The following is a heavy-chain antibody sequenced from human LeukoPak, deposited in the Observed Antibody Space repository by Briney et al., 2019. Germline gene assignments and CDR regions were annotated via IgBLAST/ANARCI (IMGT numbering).Heavy chain of an antibody. CDR1: LDSLSRYY. Sequence: SGGLSVTRMVCLDSLSRYYWSWMRQPAGKGVEWIGRIYNSGIITYNPSLKSRVTMSIDTSNNQFSLRLRFVTAADTAVYYCARDSGTTGEVKFDPWGQGTLVTVSS. CDR2: IYNSGII. J-gene: IGHJ5*02. CDR3: ARDSGTTGEVKFDP. V-gene: IGHV4-4*07. D-gene: IGHD3-10*01.